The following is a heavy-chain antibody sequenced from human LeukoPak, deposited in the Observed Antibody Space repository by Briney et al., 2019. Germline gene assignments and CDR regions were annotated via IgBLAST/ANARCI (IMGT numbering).Heavy chain of an antibody. V-gene: IGHV4-59*01. Sequence: SETLSLTCTVSGGSISSYYWSWIRQPPGKGLEWIGYIYYSGSTNYNPSLKGRVTISVDTSKNQFSLKLSSVTAADTAVYYCARGSGYCSGGSCYLGYWGQGTLVTVSS. CDR3: ARGSGYCSGGSCYLGY. D-gene: IGHD2-15*01. CDR1: GGSISSYY. J-gene: IGHJ4*02. CDR2: IYYSGST.